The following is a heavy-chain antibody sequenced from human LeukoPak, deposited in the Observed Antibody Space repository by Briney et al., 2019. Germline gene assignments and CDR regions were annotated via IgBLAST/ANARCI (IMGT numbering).Heavy chain of an antibody. CDR1: GYSISSGYY. Sequence: SETLSLTCTVSGYSISSGYYWGWIRQPPGKGLEWIGSIYHSGSTYYNPSLKSRVTISVDTSKNQFSLKLSSVTAADTAVYYCARDPNDYGDNEGDYWGQGTLVTVSS. D-gene: IGHD4-17*01. V-gene: IGHV4-38-2*02. CDR2: IYHSGST. CDR3: ARDPNDYGDNEGDY. J-gene: IGHJ4*02.